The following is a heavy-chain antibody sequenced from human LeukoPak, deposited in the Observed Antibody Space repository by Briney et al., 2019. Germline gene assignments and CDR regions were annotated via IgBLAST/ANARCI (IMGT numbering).Heavy chain of an antibody. CDR2: ISSTSSPI. V-gene: IGHV3-48*01. CDR1: GFTVSSNY. D-gene: IGHD3-22*01. Sequence: GGSLRLSCAASGFTVSSNYMSWVRQAPGKGLEWVSYISSTSSPIYYWDSVKGRFTISRDNAKNSLYLQMNSLRAEDTAVYYCARSPYFYDSSGLHFDYWGQGILVTVSS. J-gene: IGHJ4*02. CDR3: ARSPYFYDSSGLHFDY.